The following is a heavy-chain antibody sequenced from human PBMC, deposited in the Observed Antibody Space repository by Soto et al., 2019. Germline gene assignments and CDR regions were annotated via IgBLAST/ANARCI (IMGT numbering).Heavy chain of an antibody. J-gene: IGHJ6*02. CDR2: IYWDNDK. Sequence: QITLKESGPTLVKPTQTLTLTCTFSGFSLRTSGVGVGWIRQPPGKTLEWLALIYWDNDKRYSPSLRSRLTITKDTSEDQVVLTMTNIDPVDTDRYYCVQSRCGGDCFRSYPSHYYYGVEVWGQGTTVTVSS. D-gene: IGHD2-21*02. CDR1: GFSLRTSGVG. CDR3: VQSRCGGDCFRSYPSHYYYGVEV. V-gene: IGHV2-5*02.